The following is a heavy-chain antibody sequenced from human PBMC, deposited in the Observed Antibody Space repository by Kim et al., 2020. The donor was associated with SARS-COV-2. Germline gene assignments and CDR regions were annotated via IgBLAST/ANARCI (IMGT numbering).Heavy chain of an antibody. D-gene: IGHD3-22*01. Sequence: ASVKVSCKASGYTFTSYYMHWVRQAPGQGLEWMGIINPSGGSTSYAQKFQGRVTMTRDTSTSTVYMELSSLRSEDTAVYYCASNYDSSGYYMGDAFDIWGQGTMVTVSS. CDR1: GYTFTSYY. CDR3: ASNYDSSGYYMGDAFDI. J-gene: IGHJ3*02. CDR2: INPSGGST. V-gene: IGHV1-46*01.